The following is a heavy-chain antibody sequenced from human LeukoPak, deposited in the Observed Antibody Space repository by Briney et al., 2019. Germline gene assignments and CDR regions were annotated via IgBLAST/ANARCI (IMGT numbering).Heavy chain of an antibody. J-gene: IGHJ6*03. D-gene: IGHD6-19*01. Sequence: SETLSLTCAVYGGSFSGYYWSWIRQPPGKGLEWIGEINHSGSTNYNPSLKSRVTISVDTSKNQFSLKLSSVTAADTAVYYCARESVAGTLWGYYYYYMDVWGKGTTVTVSS. CDR2: INHSGST. CDR1: GGSFSGYY. CDR3: ARESVAGTLWGYYYYYMDV. V-gene: IGHV4-34*01.